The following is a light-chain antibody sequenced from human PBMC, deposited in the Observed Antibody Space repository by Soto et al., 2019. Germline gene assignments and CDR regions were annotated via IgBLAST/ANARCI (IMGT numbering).Light chain of an antibody. J-gene: IGKJ1*01. V-gene: IGKV3-15*01. CDR2: DAS. Sequence: EIVMTQSPATLSVSPGDRATLSCRASQSVSGNVAWFLQRPGQAPRLLIYDASTGATGIPVRFSGSASGTEFTLTISGLQSEDFAVYYCQQYNNWPWTFGQGTKV. CDR1: QSVSGN. CDR3: QQYNNWPWT.